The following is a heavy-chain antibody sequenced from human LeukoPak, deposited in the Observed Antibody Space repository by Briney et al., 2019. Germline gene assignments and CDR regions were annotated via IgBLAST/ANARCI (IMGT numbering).Heavy chain of an antibody. CDR3: ARDPIMGYFDY. CDR1: GFTFSSYS. V-gene: IGHV3-21*01. Sequence: GGSLRLSCAASGFTFSSYSMNWVRQAPGKGLEWVSSIGSSSSYIYYADSVKGRFTISRDNAKNSLYLQMNSLRAEDTAVYYCARDPIMGYFDYWGQGTLVTVSS. CDR2: IGSSSSYI. D-gene: IGHD3-16*01. J-gene: IGHJ4*02.